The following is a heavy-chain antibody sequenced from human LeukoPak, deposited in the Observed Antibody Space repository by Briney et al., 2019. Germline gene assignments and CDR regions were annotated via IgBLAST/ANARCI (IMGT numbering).Heavy chain of an antibody. D-gene: IGHD7-27*01. CDR2: IIPIFGTA. CDR1: GGTFSSYA. J-gene: IGHJ4*02. Sequence: SVKVSCKASGGTFSSYAISWVRQAPGQGLEWMGGIIPIFGTANYAQKFQGRVTITADKSTSTAYMELTRLRSDDTAVYYCARGPHWDPHFDYWGQGTLVTVSS. V-gene: IGHV1-69*06. CDR3: ARGPHWDPHFDY.